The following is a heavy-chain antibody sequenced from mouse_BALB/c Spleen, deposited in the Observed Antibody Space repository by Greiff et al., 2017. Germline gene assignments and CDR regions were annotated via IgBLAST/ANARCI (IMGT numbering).Heavy chain of an antibody. CDR2: IWAGGST. Sequence: VNVVESGPGLVAPSQSLSITCTVSGFSLTSYGVHWVRQPPGKGLEWLGVIWAGGSTNYNSALMSRLSISKDNSKSQVFLKMNSLQTDDTAMYYCARDPSYGNYPWYFDVWGAGTTVTVSA. D-gene: IGHD2-10*01. CDR1: GFSLTSYG. J-gene: IGHJ1*01. CDR3: ARDPSYGNYPWYFDV. V-gene: IGHV2-9*02.